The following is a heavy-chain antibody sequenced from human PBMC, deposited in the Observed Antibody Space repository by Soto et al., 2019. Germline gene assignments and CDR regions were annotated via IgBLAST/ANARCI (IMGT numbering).Heavy chain of an antibody. V-gene: IGHV1-18*01. D-gene: IGHD4-17*01. Sequence: QVQLVQSGAEVKKPGASVKVSCKASGYTFTSYGISWVRQAPGQGLEWMGWISAYNGNTNYAKKMQGRVTMTTDTTTSTGYMGLSSLIFGETVVYSCARVARPGANWCQGTLVTVSS. J-gene: IGHJ4*02. CDR1: GYTFTSYG. CDR2: ISAYNGNT. CDR3: ARVARPGAN.